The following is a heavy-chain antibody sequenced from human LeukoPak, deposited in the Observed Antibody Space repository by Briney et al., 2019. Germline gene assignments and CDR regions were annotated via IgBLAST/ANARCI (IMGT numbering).Heavy chain of an antibody. Sequence: PGGSLRLSCVASGFTFSSYEMDWVRQAPGKGLEWVSYISSSGSHIYCADSVKGRFTISRDSTTNSVYLQMNSLRAEDTAIYYCVRDGGSFFADSWGQGTLVSVSS. CDR1: GFTFSSYE. V-gene: IGHV3-48*03. J-gene: IGHJ4*02. CDR2: ISSSGSHI. D-gene: IGHD1-26*01. CDR3: VRDGGSFFADS.